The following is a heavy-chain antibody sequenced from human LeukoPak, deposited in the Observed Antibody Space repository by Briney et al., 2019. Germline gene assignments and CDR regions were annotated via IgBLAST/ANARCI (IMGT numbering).Heavy chain of an antibody. D-gene: IGHD3-3*01. Sequence: GGSLRLSCAASGFTFSSYAMSWVRQAPGKGLEWVSAISGSGGSTYYADSVKGRFTISRDNSKNTLYLQMDSLRAEDTAVYYCAKGGLWIDAPISPDPWGQGTLVTVSS. CDR3: AKGGLWIDAPISPDP. CDR2: ISGSGGST. CDR1: GFTFSSYA. V-gene: IGHV3-23*01. J-gene: IGHJ5*02.